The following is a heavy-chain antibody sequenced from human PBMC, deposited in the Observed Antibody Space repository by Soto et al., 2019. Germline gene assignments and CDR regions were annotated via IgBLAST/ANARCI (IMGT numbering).Heavy chain of an antibody. CDR2: IYYSGST. J-gene: IGHJ4*02. D-gene: IGHD3-10*01. CDR1: GGSISSSSYY. Sequence: PSETLSLTCTVSGGSISSSSYYWGWIRQPPGKGLEWIGSIYYSGSTYYNPSLKSRVTISVDTSKNQFSLKLSSVTAADTAVYYCASPSPYGSGPFFDYWGQGTLVTVSS. CDR3: ASPSPYGSGPFFDY. V-gene: IGHV4-39*01.